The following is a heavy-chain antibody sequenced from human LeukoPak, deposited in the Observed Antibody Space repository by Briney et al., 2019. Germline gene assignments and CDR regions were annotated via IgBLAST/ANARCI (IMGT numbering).Heavy chain of an antibody. CDR2: IWYDGSNK. Sequence: GGPLRLSCAASGFTFSSYGMHWVRQAPGKGLEWVAVIWYDGSNKYYADSVKGRFTISRDNSKNTLYLQMNSLRAEDTAVYYCARDGIAAATEYWGQGTLVTVSS. CDR1: GFTFSSYG. CDR3: ARDGIAAATEY. D-gene: IGHD6-13*01. V-gene: IGHV3-33*01. J-gene: IGHJ4*02.